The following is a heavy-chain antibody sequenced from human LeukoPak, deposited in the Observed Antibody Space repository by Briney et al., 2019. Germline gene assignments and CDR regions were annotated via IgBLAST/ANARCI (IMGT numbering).Heavy chain of an antibody. D-gene: IGHD1-1*01. CDR3: ARGFTTP. CDR2: ISYDGSNK. J-gene: IGHJ5*02. CDR1: GFTFSSCA. V-gene: IGHV3-30-3*01. Sequence: GRSLRLSCAASGFTFSSCAMHWVRQAPGKGLEWVAVISYDGSNKYYADSVKGRFTISRDNSKNTLYLQMNSLRAEDTAVYYCARGFTTPCGQGTLVTVSS.